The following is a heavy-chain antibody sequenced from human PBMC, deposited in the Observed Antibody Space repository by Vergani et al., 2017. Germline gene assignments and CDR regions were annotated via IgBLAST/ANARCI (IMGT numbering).Heavy chain of an antibody. CDR1: GFTFSSYA. CDR2: ISYDGSNK. D-gene: IGHD6-19*01. J-gene: IGHJ6*02. Sequence: QVQLVESGGGVVQPGRSLRLSCAASGFTFSSYAMHWVRQAPGKGLEWVAVISYDGSNKYYADSVKGRFTISRDNSKNTLYLQMNSLRAEDTAVYYCARAVAGRSRYYGIDVWGQGTTVTVSS. CDR3: ARAVAGRSRYYGIDV. V-gene: IGHV3-30-3*01.